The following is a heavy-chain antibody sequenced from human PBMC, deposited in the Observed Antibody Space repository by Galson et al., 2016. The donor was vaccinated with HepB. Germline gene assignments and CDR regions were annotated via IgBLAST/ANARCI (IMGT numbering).Heavy chain of an antibody. D-gene: IGHD3-10*01. Sequence: GESLSGYFWSWIRQPPGKGLEWIGEVNHRGTTNCDPSLESRVTISADTSKNQFSLNLSSVTAADTAVYFCARDGFPGFGSFFDYWGHGALVTVSS. J-gene: IGHJ4*01. CDR2: VNHRGTT. CDR1: GESLSGYF. V-gene: IGHV4-34*01. CDR3: ARDGFPGFGSFFDY.